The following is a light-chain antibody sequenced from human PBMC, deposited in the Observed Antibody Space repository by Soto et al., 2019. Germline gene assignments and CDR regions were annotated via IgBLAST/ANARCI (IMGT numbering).Light chain of an antibody. J-gene: IGKJ5*01. CDR1: QSIGRW. Sequence: DIQMTQYPSTLSASIGDRVTITCRASQSIGRWLAWYQQKPGKAPNLLIYDASSLQSGVPSRFSGSGSGTEFTLTISSLQSEDFAVYYCQQYEKWPPSITFGQGTRLEI. CDR3: QQYEKWPPSIT. CDR2: DAS. V-gene: IGKV1-5*01.